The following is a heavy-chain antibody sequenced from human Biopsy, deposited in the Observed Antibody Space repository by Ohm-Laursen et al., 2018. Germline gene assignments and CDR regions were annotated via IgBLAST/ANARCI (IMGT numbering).Heavy chain of an antibody. CDR3: ASLGLVWFGELLSVPFGMDV. D-gene: IGHD3-10*01. Sequence: SLRLSCAAAGFRFTSYTMNWVRQVPGKGLEWVSSITSRSGYKYYADSVKGRFTISRDNAKNSLYLQMNSLRAEDTAVYFCASLGLVWFGELLSVPFGMDVWGQGTTVTVSS. CDR1: GFRFTSYT. J-gene: IGHJ6*02. V-gene: IGHV3-21*01. CDR2: ITSRSGYK.